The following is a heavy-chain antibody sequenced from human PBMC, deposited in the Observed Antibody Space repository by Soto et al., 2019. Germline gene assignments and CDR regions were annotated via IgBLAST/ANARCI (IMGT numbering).Heavy chain of an antibody. D-gene: IGHD1-26*01. CDR2: IVVGSGNT. CDR1: GFTFTSSA. CDR3: AASFIVGPTTRVGPFDY. V-gene: IGHV1-58*01. Sequence: SVKVSCKASGFTFTSSAVQWVRQARGQRLEWIGWIVVGSGNTNYAQKFQERVTITRDMSTRTAYMELSSLRSEDTAVYYCAASFIVGPTTRVGPFDYWGQGTLVTVS. J-gene: IGHJ4*02.